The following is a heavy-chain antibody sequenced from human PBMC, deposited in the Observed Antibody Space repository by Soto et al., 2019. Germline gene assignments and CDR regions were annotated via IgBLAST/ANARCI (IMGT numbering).Heavy chain of an antibody. D-gene: IGHD2-2*01. Sequence: QVQLVESGGGVVQPGRSLRLSCAASGFTFSSDGMHWVRQAPVKGLEWLAVIWYDGSNKYYADSVKGRFTISRDNSKNTRYLQMNSLRAEDTAVYYCARESGAVGYCSSTSCYESGRAFDIWGQGTMVTVSS. J-gene: IGHJ3*02. CDR3: ARESGAVGYCSSTSCYESGRAFDI. CDR2: IWYDGSNK. CDR1: GFTFSSDG. V-gene: IGHV3-33*01.